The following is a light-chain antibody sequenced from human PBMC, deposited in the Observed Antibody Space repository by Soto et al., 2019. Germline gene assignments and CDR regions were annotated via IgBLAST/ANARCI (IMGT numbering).Light chain of an antibody. V-gene: IGLV2-23*02. Sequence: QSALTQPASVSGSPGQSITISCTGTSSDVGSYNLVSWYQQHPGKAPKLMIYEVSKRPSGVSNRFSGSKSGNTASLTISWLQAEDEAYYYCCSYAGSSLYVFGTGTKVTVL. CDR2: EVS. CDR1: SSDVGSYNL. CDR3: CSYAGSSLYV. J-gene: IGLJ1*01.